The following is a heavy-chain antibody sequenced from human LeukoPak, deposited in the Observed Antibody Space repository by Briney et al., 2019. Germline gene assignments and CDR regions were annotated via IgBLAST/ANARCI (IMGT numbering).Heavy chain of an antibody. CDR1: GFAFSSYS. J-gene: IGHJ4*02. CDR3: ARDLGPRTSCYDY. CDR2: ISSSGSYI. Sequence: GGSLRLSCAASGFAFSSYSMNWVRQAPGKGLDWVSSISSSGSYIYYADSVKGRFTVSRDNAKNSLYLQMNSLRGEDTAVYYCARDLGPRTSCYDYWGRRALVTVSS. D-gene: IGHD2-2*01. V-gene: IGHV3-21*01.